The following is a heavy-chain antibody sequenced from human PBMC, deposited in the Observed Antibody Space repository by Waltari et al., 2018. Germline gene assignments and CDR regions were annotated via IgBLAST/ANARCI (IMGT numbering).Heavy chain of an antibody. CDR1: GGSISTFY. CDR3: ARGGEYGVSTGYYRRDVFEM. V-gene: IGHV4-59*01. Sequence: QVHLQESGPGLIKPSETLSLTCTVSGGSISTFYWSWIRRPPGKGLEWIGNIYYSGTTIYKDSLRSRVTISVDLSKNQFSLNLISVSAADTAVYYCARGGEYGVSTGYYRRDVFEMWGQGTMVTVSS. D-gene: IGHD3-9*01. J-gene: IGHJ3*02. CDR2: IYYSGTT.